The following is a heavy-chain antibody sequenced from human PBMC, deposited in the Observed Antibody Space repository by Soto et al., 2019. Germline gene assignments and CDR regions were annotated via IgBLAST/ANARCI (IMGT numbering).Heavy chain of an antibody. V-gene: IGHV5-51*01. CDR1: GYSFTSYW. D-gene: IGHD6-6*01. J-gene: IGHJ6*02. CDR2: IYPGDSDT. Sequence: GESLTISCKGSGYSFTSYWIGWVRQMPGKGLEWMGIIYPGDSDTRYSPSFQGQVTISADKSISTAFLQWSSLKASDTAMYYCARRDSSGDYGMDVWGQGTTVTVSS. CDR3: ARRDSSGDYGMDV.